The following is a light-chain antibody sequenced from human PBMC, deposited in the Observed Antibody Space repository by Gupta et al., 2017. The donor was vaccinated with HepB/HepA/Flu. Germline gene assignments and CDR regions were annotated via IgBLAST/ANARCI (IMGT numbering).Light chain of an antibody. CDR1: QSVRDSQ. CDR3: QQYDSSTWT. J-gene: IGKJ1*01. V-gene: IGKV3-20*01. CDR2: GVS. Sequence: EIVLTQSPGTLSLSPGERATLSCRTSQSVRDSQLAWYQHKPGQAPRLLIYGVSTRATGVPDRVSGSGSGTDFTLTISRLEPEDFAVYYCQQYDSSTWTFGQGTKVEIK.